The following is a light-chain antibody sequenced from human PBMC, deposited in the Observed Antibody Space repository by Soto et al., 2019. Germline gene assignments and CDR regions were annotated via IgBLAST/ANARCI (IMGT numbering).Light chain of an antibody. CDR1: QSISSW. CDR2: DAS. CDR3: QQYILYWT. J-gene: IGKJ1*01. Sequence: DIQMTKTPSSVSASVGDRVTITCRASQSISSWLAWYQQKPGKAPKLLIYDASSLESGVPSRFSGSGSGTEFTLTIISLQPDDCGTYYCQQYILYWTSGQGAIVDNK. V-gene: IGKV1-5*01.